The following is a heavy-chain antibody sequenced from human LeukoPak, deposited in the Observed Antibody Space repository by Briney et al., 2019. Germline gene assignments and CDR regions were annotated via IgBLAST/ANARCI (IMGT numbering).Heavy chain of an antibody. J-gene: IGHJ5*02. Sequence: GGSLRLSCAASGFTFSSYWMSWVRQAPGKGVEGVANIKQDGSEKYYVDSVKGRFTISRDNAKNALYLQMNSLRAEDTAVYYCARPDSSGWYKWFDPWGQGTLVTVSS. V-gene: IGHV3-7*01. CDR3: ARPDSSGWYKWFDP. CDR2: IKQDGSEK. CDR1: GFTFSSYW. D-gene: IGHD6-19*01.